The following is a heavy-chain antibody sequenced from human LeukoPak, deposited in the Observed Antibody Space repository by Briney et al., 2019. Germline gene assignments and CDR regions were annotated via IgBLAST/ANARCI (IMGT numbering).Heavy chain of an antibody. Sequence: SETLSLTCTVSGGSINTYYGSWIRQSPGKGLEWIGYIHYSGIPNYNPSLRSRVTISVDTSRKQFSLKLSSVTAADTAVYYCARWGYSSGWYYFDYWGQGTLVTVSS. V-gene: IGHV4-59*01. CDR3: ARWGYSSGWYYFDY. CDR1: GGSINTYY. D-gene: IGHD6-19*01. J-gene: IGHJ4*02. CDR2: IHYSGIP.